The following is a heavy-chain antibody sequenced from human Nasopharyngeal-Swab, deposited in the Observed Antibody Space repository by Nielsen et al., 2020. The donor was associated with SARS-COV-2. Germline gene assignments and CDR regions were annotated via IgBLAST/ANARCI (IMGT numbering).Heavy chain of an antibody. V-gene: IGHV3-30-3*02. CDR3: AKDRGGRSLDS. J-gene: IGHJ4*02. D-gene: IGHD3-16*01. Sequence: GGSLRLSCSASGFNFTSYAIYCVRQHPGKGLEWVAVVSYDGTNTFYADSVKGRFAISRDNSKSTVSLQMNSLRSEDTAVYYCAKDRGGRSLDSWGQGTLVTVSS. CDR1: GFNFTSYA. CDR2: VSYDGTNT.